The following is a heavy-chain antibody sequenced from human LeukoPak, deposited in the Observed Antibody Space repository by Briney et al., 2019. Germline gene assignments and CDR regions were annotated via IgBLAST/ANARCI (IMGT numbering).Heavy chain of an antibody. CDR2: ISYDGSNK. CDR3: ASVYSSGWYYFDY. CDR1: GFTFSSYA. J-gene: IGHJ4*02. D-gene: IGHD6-19*01. Sequence: PGGSLRLSCAASGFTFSSYAMHWVRQAPGKGLEWVAVISYDGSNKYYADSVKGRFTISRDNSKNTLYLQMNSLRAEDTAVYYCASVYSSGWYYFDYWGQGTLVTVSS. V-gene: IGHV3-30-3*01.